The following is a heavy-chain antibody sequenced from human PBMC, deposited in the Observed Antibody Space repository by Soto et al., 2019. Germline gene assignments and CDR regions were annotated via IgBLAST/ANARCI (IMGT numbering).Heavy chain of an antibody. J-gene: IGHJ4*02. CDR1: GYTFTSYA. CDR2: INAGNGNT. Sequence: GASVKVSCKASGYTFTSYAMHWVRQAPGQRLEWMGWINAGNGNTKYSQKFQGRVTITRDTSASTAYMELSSLRSEDTAVYYCARGGFDYGDYEFDYWGQGTLVTVSS. CDR3: ARGGFDYGDYEFDY. V-gene: IGHV1-3*01. D-gene: IGHD4-17*01.